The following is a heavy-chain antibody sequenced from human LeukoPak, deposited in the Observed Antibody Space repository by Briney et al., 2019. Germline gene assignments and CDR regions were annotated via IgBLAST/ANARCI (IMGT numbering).Heavy chain of an antibody. D-gene: IGHD4-17*01. CDR2: IYYSGST. CDR3: ARLDTTVTLFDY. V-gene: IGHV4-61*01. CDR1: GGSVSSDSYY. J-gene: IGHJ4*01. Sequence: SETLSLTCTVSGGSVSSDSYYWSWIRQPPGKGLEWIGYIYYSGSTNYNPSLKSRVTISVDTSKNQFSLKLSSVTAADTAVYYCARLDTTVTLFDYWGQGALVSVSS.